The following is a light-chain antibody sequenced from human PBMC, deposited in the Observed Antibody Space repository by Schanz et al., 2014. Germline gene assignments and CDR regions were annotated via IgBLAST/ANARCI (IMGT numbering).Light chain of an antibody. J-gene: IGKJ5*01. CDR3: QQYGSSPRT. V-gene: IGKV3-20*01. CDR1: QSVSSTF. CDR2: YAS. Sequence: EIVLTQSPGTLSLSPGERAALSCRASQSVSSTFLAWYQQKPGQAPRLLIHYASARATGTPNRFSGSGSGTDFTLTISRLEPEDFAVYYCQQYGSSPRTFGQGTRLEI.